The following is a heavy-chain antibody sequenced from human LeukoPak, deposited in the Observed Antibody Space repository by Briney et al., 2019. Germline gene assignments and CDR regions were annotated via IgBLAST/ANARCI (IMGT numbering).Heavy chain of an antibody. CDR2: IYYSGST. CDR3: AGKSGYSRLIGDFDI. Sequence: PSETLSLTCTVSGGSISSSSYYWGWIRQPPGKGLEWIGSIYYSGSTYYNPSLKSRVTISVDTSKNQFSLKLSSVTAADTAVYYCAGKSGYSRLIGDFDIWGQGTMVTVSS. V-gene: IGHV4-39*01. D-gene: IGHD6-13*01. CDR1: GGSISSSSYY. J-gene: IGHJ3*02.